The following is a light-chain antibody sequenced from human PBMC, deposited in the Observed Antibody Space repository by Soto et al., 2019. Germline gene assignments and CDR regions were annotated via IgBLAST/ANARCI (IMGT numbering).Light chain of an antibody. CDR3: QQHNNWPPET. CDR2: GAS. J-gene: IGKJ1*01. Sequence: EIVMTQSPATLSVSPGERATLSCRASQSVSSNLAWYQQKPGQAPRLLIYGASTRATGIPARFSGSGSGTEFTLTISSLQSEDFAVYYCQQHNNWPPETFGQGTKVDNK. CDR1: QSVSSN. V-gene: IGKV3-15*01.